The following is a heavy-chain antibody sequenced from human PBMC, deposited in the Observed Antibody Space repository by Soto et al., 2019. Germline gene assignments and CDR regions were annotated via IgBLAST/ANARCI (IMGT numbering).Heavy chain of an antibody. CDR1: GDSITSSSYY. CDR2: IYYDGNT. CDR3: ARSTIEPRFFMYPFDS. J-gene: IGHJ4*02. D-gene: IGHD6-6*01. V-gene: IGHV4-39*01. Sequence: PSETLSLTCNVSGDSITSSSYYWGWIRQPPGKGLECIGNIYYDGNTYYNPSLKSRVTISLDTSKNQFSLTLISVTAADTAVYYCARSTIEPRFFMYPFDSWGQGTLVTVPS.